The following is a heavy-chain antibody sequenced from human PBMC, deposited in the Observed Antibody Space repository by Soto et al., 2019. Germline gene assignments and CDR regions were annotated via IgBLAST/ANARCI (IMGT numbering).Heavy chain of an antibody. CDR2: IYAGGTT. D-gene: IGHD3-10*01. CDR3: PRGYYGLGSYFQAYYDN. V-gene: IGHV4-31*03. Sequence: QVQLQESGPGQVKPSETLSLTCSVSARFLLRGGSYWSWILQFPGKAMESLGYIYAGGTTYYTPSLRARVSISVATSRNQYSLKLFSVNVADTAVYYCPRGYYGLGSYFQAYYDNWGQGTLVTVSS. CDR1: ARFLLRGGSY. J-gene: IGHJ4*02.